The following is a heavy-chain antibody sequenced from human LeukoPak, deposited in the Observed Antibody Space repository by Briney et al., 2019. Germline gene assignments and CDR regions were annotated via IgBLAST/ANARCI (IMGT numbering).Heavy chain of an antibody. D-gene: IGHD3-22*01. Sequence: GGSLRLSCAASGFTFSSFSMNWVRQAPGKGLEWVSYISISSSTIYYADSVKGRFTISRDNAKSSLYLQMNSLRAEDTAVYYCATLDSSGYWAQVDYWGQGTLVTVSS. V-gene: IGHV3-48*01. CDR3: ATLDSSGYWAQVDY. CDR1: GFTFSSFS. J-gene: IGHJ4*02. CDR2: ISISSSTI.